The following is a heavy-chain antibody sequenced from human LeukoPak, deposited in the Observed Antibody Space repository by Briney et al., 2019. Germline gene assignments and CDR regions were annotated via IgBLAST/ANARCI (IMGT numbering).Heavy chain of an antibody. CDR2: ISYDGSNK. CDR3: ARDRYSSSYFAGMDV. Sequence: PGGSLRLSCAASGFTFSSYAMHWVRQAPGKGLEWVAVISYDGSNKYYADSVKGRFTISRDNSKNTLYLQMNSLRPEDTAVYFCARDRYSSSYFAGMDVWGQGTTVTVSS. V-gene: IGHV3-30-3*01. CDR1: GFTFSSYA. D-gene: IGHD6-13*01. J-gene: IGHJ6*02.